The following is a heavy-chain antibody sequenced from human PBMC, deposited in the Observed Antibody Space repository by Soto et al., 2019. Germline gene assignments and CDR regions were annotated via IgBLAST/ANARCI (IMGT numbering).Heavy chain of an antibody. CDR1: GFTFNNYG. V-gene: IGHV3-30*03. J-gene: IGHJ3*01. D-gene: IGHD6-13*01. CDR3: XXXXARAASHGID. CDR2: XXNXXXXX. Sequence: QVQLVESGGGVVQPGRSLRLSCAASGFTFNNYGMHWARQAPGKGLEWVAAXXNXXXXXXYADXVKGRLTISRDNSKXXXXXXXXXXXXXXXXXXXXXXXXARAASHGIDWGQGTMVTVSS.